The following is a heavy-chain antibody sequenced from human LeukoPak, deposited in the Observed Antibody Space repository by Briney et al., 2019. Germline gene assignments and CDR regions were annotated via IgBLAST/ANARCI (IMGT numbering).Heavy chain of an antibody. J-gene: IGHJ5*02. CDR2: IHYSGNT. Sequence: PSQTLPLTCSVSGDSISSADHYWTWIRHHPEKGLEWIGYIHYSGNTYFNPSLRSRITISMDTSKNYFSLNLTSVTAADTAVYYCARTAPVATLGGFDPWGQGTLVTVSS. D-gene: IGHD2-2*01. CDR1: GDSISSADHY. V-gene: IGHV4-31*03. CDR3: ARTAPVATLGGFDP.